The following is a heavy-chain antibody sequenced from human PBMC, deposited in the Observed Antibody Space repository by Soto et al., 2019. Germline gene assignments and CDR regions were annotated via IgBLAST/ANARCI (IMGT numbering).Heavy chain of an antibody. J-gene: IGHJ4*02. Sequence: PGGSLRLSGAASGFTFSSYSMSWVRQAPGKGLEWVSAISGSGGSTYYADSVKGRFTISRDNSKNTLYLQMNSLRAEDTAVYYCTKNSAPETRSIVVVPAAPLGYCGQGTLVTVSS. CDR2: ISGSGGST. CDR3: TKNSAPETRSIVVVPAAPLGY. D-gene: IGHD2-2*01. CDR1: GFTFSSYS. V-gene: IGHV3-23*01.